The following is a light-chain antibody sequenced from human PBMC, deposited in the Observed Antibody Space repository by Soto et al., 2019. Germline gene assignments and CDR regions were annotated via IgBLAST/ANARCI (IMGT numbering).Light chain of an antibody. V-gene: IGLV3-21*02. CDR3: QVWDTTSDLPV. Sequence: SYELTQPPSVSVGPGQTARISCGGNNIGTKSVHWYQQKPGQAPVLVVYHDSDRPSGIAERFSGSNSGNTASLTISRVEAGDEADYYCQVWDTTSDLPVFGGGTKLTVL. CDR1: NIGTKS. CDR2: HDS. J-gene: IGLJ2*01.